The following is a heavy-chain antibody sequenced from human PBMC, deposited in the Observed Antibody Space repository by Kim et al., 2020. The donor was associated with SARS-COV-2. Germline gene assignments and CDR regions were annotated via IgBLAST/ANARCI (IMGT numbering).Heavy chain of an antibody. J-gene: IGHJ5*02. Sequence: GGSLRLSCAASGFIFSGSGMHWVRQAPGKGLEWVALISYDGSNKYYIDSVKGRFTISRDNSENTLHLQMNSLRAEDTAVYYCAKDLGTARIAPGGNWFDPWGQGTLVTVSS. D-gene: IGHD6-13*01. CDR1: GFIFSGSG. V-gene: IGHV3-30*18. CDR3: AKDLGTARIAPGGNWFDP. CDR2: ISYDGSNK.